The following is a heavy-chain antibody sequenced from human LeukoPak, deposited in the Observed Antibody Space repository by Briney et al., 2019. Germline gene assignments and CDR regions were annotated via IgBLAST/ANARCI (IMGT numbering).Heavy chain of an antibody. CDR2: VSSDWGTT. Sequence: PGGSLILSCSASRFSLSSYNMHWVRQAPGKGLEFVSGVSSDWGTTDYADSARDRFTISRDNSKNTLYLQMSSLRAEDTAIYYCVRGLYGLGWDYWGPGTLVTVSS. CDR1: RFSLSSYN. V-gene: IGHV3-64D*06. J-gene: IGHJ4*02. D-gene: IGHD3-10*01. CDR3: VRGLYGLGWDY.